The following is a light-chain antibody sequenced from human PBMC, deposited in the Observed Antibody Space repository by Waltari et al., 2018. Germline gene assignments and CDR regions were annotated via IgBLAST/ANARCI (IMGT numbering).Light chain of an antibody. CDR2: EVN. J-gene: IGLJ3*02. CDR1: RSNVGVYNF. CDR3: TSYAGKNILV. Sequence: QSVLTQPPSASGSLGQSVTISCTGARSNVGVYNFVSWYQQHPGKAPKLIIYEVNQRPSGVPDRFSGSKSGNTASLTVSGLLAEDEADYYCTSYAGKNILVFGGGTNLTVL. V-gene: IGLV2-8*01.